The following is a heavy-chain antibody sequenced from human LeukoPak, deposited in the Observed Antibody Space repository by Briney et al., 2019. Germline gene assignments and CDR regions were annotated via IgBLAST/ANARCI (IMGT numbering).Heavy chain of an antibody. CDR2: IKQDGSEK. D-gene: IGHD6-19*01. Sequence: HPGRSLRLSCAASGFTFSSYCMSWVRQAPGKGLEWVANIKQDGSEKNYVDSVKGRSTISRDNANNSLYLQMNTLRAEDTAVYYCARMLYSSGCYLFDYWGQGTLVTVSS. CDR3: ARMLYSSGCYLFDY. CDR1: GFTFSSYC. V-gene: IGHV3-7*03. J-gene: IGHJ4*02.